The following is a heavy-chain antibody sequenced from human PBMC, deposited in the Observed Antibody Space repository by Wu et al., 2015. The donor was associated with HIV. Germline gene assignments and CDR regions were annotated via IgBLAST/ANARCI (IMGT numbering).Heavy chain of an antibody. CDR2: MNPHSGGT. V-gene: IGHV1-2*02. D-gene: IGHD3-22*01. CDR3: GRTMIVVDPFDY. J-gene: IGHJ4*02. Sequence: QGQLLQSGAEVKKPGASVKVSCQTSGYTSTGHYTHWVRQAPGQRPEWMGWMNPHSGGTTYAPKFQGRVTMTRDTSTSTAYLELSRLRSDDTAVYYCGRTMIVVDPFDYWGQGTLVTVSS. CDR1: GYTSTGHY.